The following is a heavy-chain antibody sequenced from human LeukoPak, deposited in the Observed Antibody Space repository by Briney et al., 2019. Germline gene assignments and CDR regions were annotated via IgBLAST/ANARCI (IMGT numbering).Heavy chain of an antibody. Sequence: GGSLRLSCEVSGFTFRTSWMHWVRQAPGGGLVWVSRMNSDGTTINYADSVEGRFTTSRDNAKNTLYLQMNSLRAEDTAVYYCARGGNYYLDYWGQGTLATVSS. V-gene: IGHV3-74*01. CDR1: GFTFRTSW. CDR2: MNSDGTTI. D-gene: IGHD2/OR15-2a*01. CDR3: ARGGNYYLDY. J-gene: IGHJ4*02.